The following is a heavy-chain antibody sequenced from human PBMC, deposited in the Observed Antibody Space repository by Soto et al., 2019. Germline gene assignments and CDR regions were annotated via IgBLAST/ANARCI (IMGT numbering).Heavy chain of an antibody. CDR3: ASSGDDILTGYYNFDY. J-gene: IGHJ4*02. CDR1: GDSISSYY. CDR2: IYYSGST. D-gene: IGHD3-9*01. Sequence: SETLSLTCTVSGDSISSYYWSWIRQPPGKGLEWIGYIYYSGSTNYNPSLKSRVTISVDTSKNQFSLKLSSVTAADTAVYYCASSGDDILTGYYNFDYWGQGTLVTVSS. V-gene: IGHV4-59*01.